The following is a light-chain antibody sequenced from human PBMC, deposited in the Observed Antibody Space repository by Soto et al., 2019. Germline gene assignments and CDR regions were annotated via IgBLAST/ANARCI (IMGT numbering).Light chain of an antibody. J-gene: IGLJ1*01. V-gene: IGLV2-8*01. CDR1: SSDVGGYNY. Sequence: QYVLTQPPSASGSPGQSVTISCTGTSSDVGGYNYVSWYQQHPGKVPKLMVYEVNKRPSGVPDRFSGSKSGNTASLTVSGLQAAAEAAYYCTSYAGGNNVFGTGTKRTVL. CDR3: TSYAGGNNV. CDR2: EVN.